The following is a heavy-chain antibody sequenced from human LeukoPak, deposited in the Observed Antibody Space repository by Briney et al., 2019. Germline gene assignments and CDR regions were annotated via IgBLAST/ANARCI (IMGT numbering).Heavy chain of an antibody. J-gene: IGHJ6*02. V-gene: IGHV4-30-2*01. CDR3: ARVAAGTYWYYAMDV. Sequence: PSETLSLTCTVSGGSISSGGYYWSWIRQPPGKGLEWIGYIYHSGSTYYNPSLQSRVTISADMSKNHLSVKLSSVTAADTAVYYCARVAAGTYWYYAMDVWGQGTTVTVSS. CDR2: IYHSGST. CDR1: GGSISSGGYY. D-gene: IGHD2-15*01.